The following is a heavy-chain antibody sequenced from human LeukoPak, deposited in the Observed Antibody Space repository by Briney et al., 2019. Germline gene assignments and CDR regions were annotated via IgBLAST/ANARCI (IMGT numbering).Heavy chain of an antibody. Sequence: GASVKVSCKASGYTFTSYDINWVRQATGQGLEWMGWMNPNSGNTGYAQKFQGRVTMTRNTSISTAYMELSSLRSEDTAVYYCARVLVRSGYGYSPLVYWGQGTLVTVSS. CDR3: ARVLVRSGYGYSPLVY. CDR2: MNPNSGNT. J-gene: IGHJ4*02. D-gene: IGHD5-12*01. V-gene: IGHV1-8*01. CDR1: GYTFTSYD.